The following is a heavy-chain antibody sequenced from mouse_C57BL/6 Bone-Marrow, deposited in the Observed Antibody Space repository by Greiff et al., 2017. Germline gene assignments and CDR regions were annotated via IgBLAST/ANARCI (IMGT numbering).Heavy chain of an antibody. CDR2: ISSGGSYT. CDR1: GFTFSSYG. Sequence: EVQVVESGGDLVKPGGSLKLSCAASGFTFSSYGMSWVRQTPDKRLEWVATISSGGSYTYYPDSVKGRFTISRDNAKNTLYLQMSSLKSEDTAMYYCARHYDYYAMDYWGQGTSDTVSS. CDR3: ARHYDYYAMDY. J-gene: IGHJ4*01. V-gene: IGHV5-6*01.